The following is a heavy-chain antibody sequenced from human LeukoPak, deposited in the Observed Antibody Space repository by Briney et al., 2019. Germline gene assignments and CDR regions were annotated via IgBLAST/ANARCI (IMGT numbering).Heavy chain of an antibody. J-gene: IGHJ4*02. CDR3: ARTLPRGYSYGRSFDY. CDR2: IYYSGST. D-gene: IGHD5-18*01. Sequence: PSETLSLTCTVSGGSISSSSYYWGWIRQPPGKGLEWIGSIYYSGSTYCNPSLKSRVTISVDTSKNQFSLKLSSVTAAGTAVYYCARTLPRGYSYGRSFDYWGQGTLVTVSS. V-gene: IGHV4-39*01. CDR1: GGSISSSSYY.